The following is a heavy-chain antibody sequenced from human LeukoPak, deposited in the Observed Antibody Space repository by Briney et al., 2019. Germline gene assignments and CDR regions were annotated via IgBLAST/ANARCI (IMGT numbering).Heavy chain of an antibody. D-gene: IGHD6-19*01. Sequence: ASVKVSRKASGYTFTGYYMHWVRQAPGQGLEWMGWINPNSGGTNYAQKFQGRVTMTRDTSISTAYMELSRLISEDTAVYYCASQSGCDRGSIAVAGSYYYYYMDVWGKGTTVTVSS. CDR3: ASQSGCDRGSIAVAGSYYYYYMDV. J-gene: IGHJ6*03. CDR2: INPNSGGT. V-gene: IGHV1-2*02. CDR1: GYTFTGYY.